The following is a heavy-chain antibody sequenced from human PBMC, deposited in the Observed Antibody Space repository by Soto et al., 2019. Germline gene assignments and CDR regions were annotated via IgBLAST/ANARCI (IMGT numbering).Heavy chain of an antibody. J-gene: IGHJ4*02. D-gene: IGHD2-15*01. CDR1: GCTFTSDA. CDR2: ISNDGSNE. CDR3: VISHCSGGSCYWGGFGY. V-gene: IGHV3-30-3*01. Sequence: LRRSCAASGCTFTSDAIHWVRQAPGRVLERVALISNDGSNECYAHSVKGRSTISRYSSKNTLYLQMNSLIAEDTVVYYCVISHCSGGSCYWGGFGYRGQGSLVTASS.